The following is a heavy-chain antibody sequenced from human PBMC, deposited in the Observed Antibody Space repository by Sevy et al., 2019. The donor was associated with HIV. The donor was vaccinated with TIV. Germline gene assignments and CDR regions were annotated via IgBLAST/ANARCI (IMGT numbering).Heavy chain of an antibody. CDR1: GGSINNKAYY. CDR2: MSYNGNS. J-gene: IGHJ1*01. Sequence: SETLSLTCTVSGGSINNKAYYWAWIRQPPGTGLEWIGSMSYNGNSYYNPSLNCRVTISLDTSKNQFSLRLTFVTAADTAVYYCARRLAAAGGGNEYFQPWGQGTLVTVSS. D-gene: IGHD6-13*01. CDR3: ARRLAAAGGGNEYFQP. V-gene: IGHV4-39*01.